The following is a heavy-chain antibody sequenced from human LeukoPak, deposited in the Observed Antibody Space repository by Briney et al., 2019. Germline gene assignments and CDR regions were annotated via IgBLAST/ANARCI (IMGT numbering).Heavy chain of an antibody. CDR3: ARLIRRFGVFNWFDP. V-gene: IGHV4-39*07. CDR2: INHSGST. CDR1: GGSISTSNYY. Sequence: SETLSLTCTVSGGSISTSNYYWGWIRQPPGKGLEWIGEINHSGSTNYNPSLKSRVTISVDTSKNQFSLKLNSVTAADTAVYYCARLIRRFGVFNWFDPWGQGTLVTVSS. J-gene: IGHJ5*02. D-gene: IGHD3-10*01.